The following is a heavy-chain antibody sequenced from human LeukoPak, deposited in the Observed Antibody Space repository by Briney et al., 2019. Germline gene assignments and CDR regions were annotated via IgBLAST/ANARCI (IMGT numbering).Heavy chain of an antibody. V-gene: IGHV7-4-1*02. D-gene: IGHD3-22*01. CDR3: ANTYYYDSSGYYAGGRAFDI. CDR2: INTNTGNP. Sequence: ASVKVSCKASGYTFTSYAMNWVRQAPGQGLEWMGWINTNTGNPTYAQGFTGRFVFSLDTSVSTAYLQISSLKAEDTAVYYCANTYYYDSSGYYAGGRAFDIWGQGTMVTVSS. J-gene: IGHJ3*02. CDR1: GYTFTSYA.